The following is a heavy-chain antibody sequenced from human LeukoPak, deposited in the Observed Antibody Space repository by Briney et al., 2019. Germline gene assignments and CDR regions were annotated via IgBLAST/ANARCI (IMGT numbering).Heavy chain of an antibody. CDR2: IIPIFGTA. J-gene: IGHJ5*02. V-gene: IGHV1-69*13. CDR1: GGTFSSYA. D-gene: IGHD2-15*01. Sequence: GASVKVSCKASGGTFSSYAISWVRQAPGQGLEWMGGIIPIFGTANYAQKFQGRVTITADESTSTAYMELSSLRSEDTAMYYCARQDNNWFDPWGQGTLVTVSS. CDR3: ARQDNNWFDP.